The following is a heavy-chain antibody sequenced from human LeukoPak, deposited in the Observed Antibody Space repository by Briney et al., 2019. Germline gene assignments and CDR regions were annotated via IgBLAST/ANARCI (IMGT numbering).Heavy chain of an antibody. Sequence: PGGSLRLSCAASGFTFSSYEMNWVRQAPGKGLEWVSSISSSSSYIYYADSVKGRFTISRDNAKNSLYLQMNSLRAEDTAVYYCAGGFYGTGSSGNYFWGQGTMVTVSS. CDR3: AGGFYGTGSSGNYF. D-gene: IGHD3-22*01. CDR1: GFTFSSYE. V-gene: IGHV3-21*01. CDR2: ISSSSSYI. J-gene: IGHJ3*01.